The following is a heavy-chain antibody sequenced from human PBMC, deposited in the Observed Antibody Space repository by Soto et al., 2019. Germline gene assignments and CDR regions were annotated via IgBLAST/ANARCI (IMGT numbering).Heavy chain of an antibody. CDR3: AKAKPRYSGYDYYFDY. CDR2: MSGSGGST. CDR1: GFTSSSYA. Sequence: GGSLRLSCAASGFTSSSYAMSWVRQAPGKGLEWVSAMSGSGGSTYYADSVKGRFTISRDNSKNTLYLQMNSLRAEDTAVYYCAKAKPRYSGYDYYFDYWGQGTLVTVSS. J-gene: IGHJ4*02. D-gene: IGHD5-12*01. V-gene: IGHV3-23*01.